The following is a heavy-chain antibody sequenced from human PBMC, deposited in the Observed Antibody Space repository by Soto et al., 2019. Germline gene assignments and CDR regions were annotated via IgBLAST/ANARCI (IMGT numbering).Heavy chain of an antibody. J-gene: IGHJ5*02. CDR2: ISHKGDT. V-gene: IGHV4-39*01. Sequence: QVRLLESGPEMVKPSGTLSLTCTVSGDSIRSDDSFWGWIRRPPGQGLEWVGTISHKGDTFYNPPLDSRLTMSLDASNNQFSLRLTSVTAADAGVYFCARQVGGPIPHFGGLSPVTSWGQGTQVTVSS. D-gene: IGHD2-21*01. CDR3: ARQVGGPIPHFGGLSPVTS. CDR1: GDSIRSDDSF.